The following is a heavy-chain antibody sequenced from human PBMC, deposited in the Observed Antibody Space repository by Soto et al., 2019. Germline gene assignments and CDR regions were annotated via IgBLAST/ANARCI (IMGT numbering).Heavy chain of an antibody. D-gene: IGHD3-3*01. CDR1: GYTFSDYY. V-gene: IGHV3-11*01. Sequence: QVQLVGSGGDLVKPGGSLRLSCAASGYTFSDYYMSWIRQAPGKGLEWISYIDTSGTKIYYADSVKGRFTITRDNAKNSLYLEMNSLRDEDTAVYYCASHYDMWSGYPSPVDYWGQGTLVTVSS. CDR3: ASHYDMWSGYPSPVDY. J-gene: IGHJ4*02. CDR2: IDTSGTKI.